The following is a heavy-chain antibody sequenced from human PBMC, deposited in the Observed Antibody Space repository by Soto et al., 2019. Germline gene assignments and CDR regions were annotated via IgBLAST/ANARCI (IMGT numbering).Heavy chain of an antibody. CDR1: GFTFSSYD. Sequence: PGGSRRLSCSASGFTFSSYDMHWVRQGTGKGLEWVSAIGTTGDTYYAGSVKGRFTISRENAKNSLYLQMNSLRAGDTAIYFCARAIGPTLFDYWGQGTLVTVSS. V-gene: IGHV3-13*04. CDR3: ARAIGPTLFDY. CDR2: IGTTGDT. J-gene: IGHJ4*02. D-gene: IGHD3-22*01.